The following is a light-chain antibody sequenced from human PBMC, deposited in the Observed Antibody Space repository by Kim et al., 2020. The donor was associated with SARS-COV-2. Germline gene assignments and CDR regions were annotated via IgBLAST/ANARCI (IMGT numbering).Light chain of an antibody. V-gene: IGLV1-47*01. J-gene: IGLJ3*02. CDR1: SSNIGSNY. Sequence: QPVLTQPPSASGTPGQRVTISCSGSSSNIGSNYVYWYQQLPGTAPKLLIYRNNQRPSGVPDRFSGSKSGTSASLAISGLRSEDEADYYCAAWDDSLSGWVFGGGTHLTVL. CDR3: AAWDDSLSGWV. CDR2: RNN.